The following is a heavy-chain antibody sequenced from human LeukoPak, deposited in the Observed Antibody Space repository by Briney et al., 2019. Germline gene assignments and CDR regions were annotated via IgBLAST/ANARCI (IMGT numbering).Heavy chain of an antibody. CDR3: AREPRTYYYDSSDDY. CDR1: GYTFTSYA. J-gene: IGHJ4*02. Sequence: ASVKVSCKASGYTFTSYAMHWVRQAPGQRLEWMGWINAGNGNTKYSQKFQGRVTITRDTSASTAYMELSSLRSEDTAVYYCAREPRTYYYDSSDDYWGQGTLVTVSS. D-gene: IGHD3-22*01. CDR2: INAGNGNT. V-gene: IGHV1-3*01.